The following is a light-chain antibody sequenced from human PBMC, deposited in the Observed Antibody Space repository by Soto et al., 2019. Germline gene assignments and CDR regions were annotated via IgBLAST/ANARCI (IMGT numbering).Light chain of an antibody. CDR3: SSYTSSSTPGV. CDR2: DVS. Sequence: SALTKPASVSGSAGQSITISCTGTSSDVGGYTYVSWYQQHPGKAPKLMIYDVSNRPSGVSYRFSGSKSGNTASLTISGLQAEDEADYYCSSYTSSSTPGVFGTGTKVTVL. J-gene: IGLJ1*01. CDR1: SSDVGGYTY. V-gene: IGLV2-14*01.